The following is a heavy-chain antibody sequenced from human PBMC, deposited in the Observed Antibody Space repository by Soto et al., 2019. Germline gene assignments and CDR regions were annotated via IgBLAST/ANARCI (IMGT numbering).Heavy chain of an antibody. CDR2: IIPIFGTA. Sequence: ASVKVSCKASGGTFSSYAISWVRQAPGQGLEWMGGIIPIFGTANYAQKFQGRVTITADESTSTAYMELSSLRSEDTAVDYCASCCRRIAVRPNYYYYMDVWGKGTTVTVSS. V-gene: IGHV1-69*13. CDR3: ASCCRRIAVRPNYYYYMDV. D-gene: IGHD6-6*01. J-gene: IGHJ6*03. CDR1: GGTFSSYA.